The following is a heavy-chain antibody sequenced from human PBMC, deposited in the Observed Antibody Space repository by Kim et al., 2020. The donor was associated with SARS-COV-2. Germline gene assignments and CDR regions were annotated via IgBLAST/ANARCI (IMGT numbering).Heavy chain of an antibody. Sequence: GGSLRLSCAASGFTFSSYWMSWVRQAPGKGLERVANIKQDGSEKYYVDSVKGRLTISRDNAKNSLYLQMNSLRAEDTAVYYCARVGSSSWYFDYWGQGTLVTVSS. V-gene: IGHV3-7*01. CDR3: ARVGSSSWYFDY. CDR2: IKQDGSEK. CDR1: GFTFSSYW. J-gene: IGHJ4*02. D-gene: IGHD6-13*01.